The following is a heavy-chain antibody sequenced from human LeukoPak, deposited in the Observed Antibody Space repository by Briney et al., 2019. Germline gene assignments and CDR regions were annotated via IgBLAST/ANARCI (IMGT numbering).Heavy chain of an antibody. CDR2: IKQDGSEK. D-gene: IGHD3-10*01. V-gene: IGHV3-7*03. J-gene: IGHJ4*02. CDR3: ARARDGYYGSGKNYYFDY. CDR1: RFTFSSYW. Sequence: GGSLRLSCAASRFTFSSYWMSWVRQAPGKGLEGVANIKQDGSEKYYVDSVKGRFTISRDNAENSLYLQMNSLRAEDTAVYYCARARDGYYGSGKNYYFDYWGQGTLVTVSS.